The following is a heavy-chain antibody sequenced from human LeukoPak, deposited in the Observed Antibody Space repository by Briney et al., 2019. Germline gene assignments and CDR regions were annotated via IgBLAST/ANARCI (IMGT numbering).Heavy chain of an antibody. D-gene: IGHD3-10*01. CDR2: ISGSGGST. CDR3: AKKIGSGYYYYYYGMDV. Sequence: GGSLRLSCAASGFTFSSYAMSWVRQAPGKGLEWVSAISGSGGSTYYADSVKGRFTISRGNSKNTLYLQMNSLRAEDTAEYYCAKKIGSGYYYYYYGMDVWGQGTTVTVSS. J-gene: IGHJ6*02. CDR1: GFTFSSYA. V-gene: IGHV3-23*01.